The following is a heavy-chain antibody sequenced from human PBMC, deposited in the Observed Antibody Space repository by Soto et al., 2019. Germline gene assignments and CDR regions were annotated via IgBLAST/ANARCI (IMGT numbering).Heavy chain of an antibody. CDR2: INPNNGDT. CDR3: AREITYGGGSFSLGL. J-gene: IGHJ4*02. CDR1: GYFFTSHY. D-gene: IGHD3-10*01. Sequence: QVQLVQSGAEVEKPGASVKVSCKTSGYFFTSHYIHWVRLAPGRGLEWMGRINPNNGDTNSPQKFEGRVTMTSDTSIITAYMEMSGLRSDDTALYYCAREITYGGGSFSLGLWGQGTLVTVSS. V-gene: IGHV1-2*06.